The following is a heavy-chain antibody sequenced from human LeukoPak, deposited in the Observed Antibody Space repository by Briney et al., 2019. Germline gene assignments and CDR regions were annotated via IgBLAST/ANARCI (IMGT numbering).Heavy chain of an antibody. J-gene: IGHJ4*02. CDR1: GFTFSDYY. CDR2: IYSGGST. V-gene: IGHV3-53*01. CDR3: ARVADGYSHFDY. Sequence: GGSLRLSCAASGFTFSDYYMSWVRQAPGKGLEWVSVIYSGGSTYYADSVKGRFTISRDNSKNTLYLQMNSLRAEDTAVYYCARVADGYSHFDYWGQGTLVTVSS. D-gene: IGHD5-24*01.